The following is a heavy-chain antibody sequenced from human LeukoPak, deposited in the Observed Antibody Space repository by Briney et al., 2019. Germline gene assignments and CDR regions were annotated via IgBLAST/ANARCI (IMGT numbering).Heavy chain of an antibody. V-gene: IGHV3-53*01. J-gene: IGHJ4*02. CDR3: ATILYTGTYSS. CDR2: LYSCGST. CDR1: GFSVSVND. D-gene: IGHD1-26*01. Sequence: GGSLRLSCAASGFSVSVNDMSWVRQAPGKGLECVSILYSCGSTYYADSVKGRFTISRDNSKNTLYLQMNSLRAEDTAVYYCATILYTGTYSSWGQGTLVTVSS.